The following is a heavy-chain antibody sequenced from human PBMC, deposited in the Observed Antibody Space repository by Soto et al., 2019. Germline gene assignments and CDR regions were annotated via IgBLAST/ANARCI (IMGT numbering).Heavy chain of an antibody. V-gene: IGHV1-18*01. CDR2: ISAYNGNT. Sequence: ASVKVCCKASGYTFTSYGISWVRQAPGQGLEWMGWISAYNGNTNYAQKLQGRVTMTTDTSTSTAYMELRSLRSDDTAVYYCARDLSLTGIAAAAHTFEYWGQGTLVNVPS. D-gene: IGHD6-13*01. CDR1: GYTFTSYG. CDR3: ARDLSLTGIAAAAHTFEY. J-gene: IGHJ4*02.